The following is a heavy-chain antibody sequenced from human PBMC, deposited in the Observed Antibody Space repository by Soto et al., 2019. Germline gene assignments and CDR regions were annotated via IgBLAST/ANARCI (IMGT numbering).Heavy chain of an antibody. CDR2: INPSGGST. D-gene: IGHD3-9*01. Sequence: GASVKVSCKASGYTFTSYYMHWVRQAPGQGLEWMGIINPSGGSTSYAQKFQGRVTMTRDTSTSTVYMELSSLRSEDTAVYYCARDSTYYDILTGYYRGGYYHYGMDVWGQGTTVTVSS. CDR1: GYTFTSYY. J-gene: IGHJ6*02. CDR3: ARDSTYYDILTGYYRGGYYHYGMDV. V-gene: IGHV1-46*01.